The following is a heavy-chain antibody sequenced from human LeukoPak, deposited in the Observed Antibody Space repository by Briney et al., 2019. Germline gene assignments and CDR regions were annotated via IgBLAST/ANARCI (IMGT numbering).Heavy chain of an antibody. D-gene: IGHD1-26*01. CDR3: ARGRQFFSYSGSYYDY. Sequence: PSETLSLTCAVYGGSFSGYYWSWIRQPPGKGLEWIGEINHSGSTNYNPSLKSRVTVSVDTSKNQFSLKLSSVTAADTAVYYCARGRQFFSYSGSYYDYWGQGTLVTVSS. J-gene: IGHJ4*02. CDR1: GGSFSGYY. CDR2: INHSGST. V-gene: IGHV4-34*01.